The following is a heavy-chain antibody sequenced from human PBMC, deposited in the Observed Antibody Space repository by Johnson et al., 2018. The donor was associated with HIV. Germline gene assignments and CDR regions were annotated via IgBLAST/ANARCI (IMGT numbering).Heavy chain of an antibody. D-gene: IGHD1-26*01. CDR3: AKAVSGSYDDAFDI. J-gene: IGHJ3*02. CDR2: IWYDGNNK. V-gene: IGHV3-33*06. Sequence: QVQLVESGGGMVQPGRSLRLSCAASGFAFRSYGMHWVRQAPGKGLEWVAVIWYDGNNKYYADSVKGRFTVSRDNSKNSLYLQMNSLRAEDTALYYCAKAVSGSYDDAFDIWGQGTMVTVSS. CDR1: GFAFRSYG.